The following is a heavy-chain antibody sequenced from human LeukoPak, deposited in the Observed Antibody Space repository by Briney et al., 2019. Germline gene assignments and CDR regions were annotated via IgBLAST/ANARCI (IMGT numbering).Heavy chain of an antibody. D-gene: IGHD6-19*01. CDR2: IYSIGST. CDR1: GGSISSYY. CDR3: ARDTPYTSGLRGASNWFDP. Sequence: PSETLSLTCTVSGGSISSYYWSWIRQPPGKGLEWIGYIYSIGSTNYNPSLKSRVTISVDTSKNQFSLKLSSVTAADTAVYYCARDTPYTSGLRGASNWFDPWGQGTLVTVSS. J-gene: IGHJ5*02. V-gene: IGHV4-59*01.